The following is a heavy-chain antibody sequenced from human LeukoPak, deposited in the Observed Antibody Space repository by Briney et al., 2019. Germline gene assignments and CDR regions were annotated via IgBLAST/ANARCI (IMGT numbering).Heavy chain of an antibody. V-gene: IGHV1-69*05. D-gene: IGHD1-7*01. J-gene: IGHJ5*02. CDR1: GGTFSSYA. Sequence: SVKVSCKASGGTFSSYAISWVRQAPGQGLEWMGRVIPIFGSANYAQKFQGRVTITTDESTSTAYMELSSLRSEDTAVYYCARDYGYNWNYGGGGWFDPWGQGTLVTVSS. CDR3: ARDYGYNWNYGGGGWFDP. CDR2: VIPIFGSA.